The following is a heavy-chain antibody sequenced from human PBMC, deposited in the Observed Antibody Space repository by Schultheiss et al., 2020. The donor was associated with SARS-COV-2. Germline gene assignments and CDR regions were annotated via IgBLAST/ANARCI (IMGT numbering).Heavy chain of an antibody. J-gene: IGHJ4*02. CDR3: ATADPRVGAPDY. CDR2: IYTSGST. V-gene: IGHV4-59*10. CDR1: GGSFSDYY. D-gene: IGHD1-26*01. Sequence: SETLSLTCAVYGGSFSDYYMSWIRQAPGKGLEWIGRIYTSGSTNYNPSLKSRVTISVDTSKNQFSLKLSSVTAADTAVYYCATADPRVGAPDYWGQGTLVTVSS.